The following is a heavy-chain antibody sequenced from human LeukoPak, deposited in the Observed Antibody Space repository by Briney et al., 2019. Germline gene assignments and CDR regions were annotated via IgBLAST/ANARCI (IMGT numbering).Heavy chain of an antibody. CDR2: IRYDGSNK. D-gene: IGHD2-2*01. V-gene: IGHV3-30*02. Sequence: GGSLRLSCAASGFTFSSYGMHWVRQAPGKGLEWVAFIRYDGSNKYYADSVKGRFTISRDNSKNTLYLQMNSLRAEDTAVYYCAKGGAHLYCSSTSCFDYWGRGTLVTVSS. CDR3: AKGGAHLYCSSTSCFDY. J-gene: IGHJ4*03. CDR1: GFTFSSYG.